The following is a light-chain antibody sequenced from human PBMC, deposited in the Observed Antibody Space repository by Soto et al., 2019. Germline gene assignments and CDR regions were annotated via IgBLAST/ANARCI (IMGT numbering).Light chain of an antibody. CDR2: GAS. CDR3: QQYGSSPWT. Sequence: EIVLTQSPGTLSLSPGERATLSCRASQSVSSNYLAWYQQKPGQAPRPLIYGASSRATGIPDRFSGSGAGTXXTLTISRLEXXDFAVYYCQQYGSSPWTFGQGTKVEIK. V-gene: IGKV3-20*01. J-gene: IGKJ1*01. CDR1: QSVSSNY.